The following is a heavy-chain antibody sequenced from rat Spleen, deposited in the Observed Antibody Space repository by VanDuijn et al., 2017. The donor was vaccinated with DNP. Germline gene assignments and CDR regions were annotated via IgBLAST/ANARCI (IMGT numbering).Heavy chain of an antibody. D-gene: IGHD1-11*01. CDR1: GFTFNKYG. Sequence: EVQLVESGGGLVQPGRSMKLSCAASGFTFNKYGMAWVRQAPTKGLEWVASISPNGDKTYYRDSVKGRFTISRDDAKNTQYLQMDSLRSDDTATFYCTTDFERGYWGQGVMVTVSS. CDR3: TTDFERGY. J-gene: IGHJ2*01. V-gene: IGHV5S13*01. CDR2: ISPNGDKT.